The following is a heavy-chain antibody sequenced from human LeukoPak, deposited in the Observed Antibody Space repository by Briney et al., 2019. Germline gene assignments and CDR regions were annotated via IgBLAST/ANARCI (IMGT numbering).Heavy chain of an antibody. Sequence: SETLSLTCTVSGGSISSYYWSWIRQPPGKGLKWIGYIYYSGSTNYNPSLKSRVTISVDTSKNQFSLKLSSVTAADTAVYYCARALTYYDILTGYSPNWFDPWGQGTLVTVSS. J-gene: IGHJ5*02. CDR3: ARALTYYDILTGYSPNWFDP. CDR1: GGSISSYY. V-gene: IGHV4-59*01. CDR2: IYYSGST. D-gene: IGHD3-9*01.